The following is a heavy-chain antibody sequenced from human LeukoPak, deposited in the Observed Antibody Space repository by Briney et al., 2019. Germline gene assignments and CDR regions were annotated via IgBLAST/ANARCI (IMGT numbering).Heavy chain of an antibody. CDR2: IYPGDSDT. D-gene: IGHD6-19*01. CDR3: ARHSVAGIKEDYFDY. CDR1: GYSFTSYW. J-gene: IGHJ4*02. Sequence: GESLKISWKGSGYSFTSYWIGWVRQIPGKGLEWIGIIYPGDSDTRYSPSFQGQVTISADKSISTAYLQWSSLKASDTAMYYCARHSVAGIKEDYFDYWGQGTLVTVSS. V-gene: IGHV5-51*01.